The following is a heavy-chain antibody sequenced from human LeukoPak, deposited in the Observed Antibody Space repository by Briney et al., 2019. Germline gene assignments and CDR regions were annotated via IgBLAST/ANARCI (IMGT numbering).Heavy chain of an antibody. CDR2: ISGSGGST. V-gene: IGHV3-23*01. CDR3: AKGHYRGGYFDY. CDR1: GFTFSSYA. J-gene: IGHJ4*02. D-gene: IGHD3-10*01. Sequence: PGGSLRLSCAASGFTFSSYAMSWVRQAPGKGLEWVSAISGSGGSTYYADSVKGRFTISRDNSKNTLYLRMNSLRAEDTAVYYCAKGHYRGGYFDYWGQGTLVTVSS.